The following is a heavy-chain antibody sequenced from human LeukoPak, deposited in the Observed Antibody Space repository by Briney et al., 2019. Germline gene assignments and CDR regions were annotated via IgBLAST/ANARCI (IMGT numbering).Heavy chain of an antibody. D-gene: IGHD3-10*01. J-gene: IGHJ4*02. CDR3: ATSGTRGVINGH. CDR1: GFTFSSYW. CDR2: IKQDGSET. V-gene: IGHV3-7*03. Sequence: PGGSLRLSCAASGFTFSSYWMSWVRQAPGKGLEWVANIKQDGSETYYVDSVKGRFTISRDNAKKSLYLQMNSLRVEDTAVYYCATSGTRGVINGHWGQGTLVTVSS.